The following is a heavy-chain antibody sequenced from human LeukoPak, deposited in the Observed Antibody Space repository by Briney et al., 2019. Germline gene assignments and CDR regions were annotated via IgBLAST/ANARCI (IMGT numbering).Heavy chain of an antibody. D-gene: IGHD3-10*01. J-gene: IGHJ5*02. Sequence: PSQTLSLTCTVSGGSISSGDYYWRWLRQPPGKGLEWLGYIYYSGSTYYNPSLKSRVTISVDTSKNQFSLKLSSVTAADTAVYYCARASSGMVRGVRGGWFDPWGQGTLVTVSS. V-gene: IGHV4-30-4*01. CDR2: IYYSGST. CDR3: ARASSGMVRGVRGGWFDP. CDR1: GGSISSGDYY.